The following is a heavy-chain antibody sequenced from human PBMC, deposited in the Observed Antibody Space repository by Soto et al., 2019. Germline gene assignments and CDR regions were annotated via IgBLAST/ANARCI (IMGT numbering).Heavy chain of an antibody. D-gene: IGHD5-18*01. J-gene: IGHJ6*03. CDR2: SWYDGTNK. Sequence: QPGGSLRLSCAASGFRFSSYAMYWVRQAPGKGLEWVAVSWYDGTNKDYADSVKGRFTISRDNSRNTLYLQMNSLRAEDTAVYYCXRGYPLWSPYFYYYMDVWGQGTTVTVSS. CDR1: GFRFSSYA. CDR3: XRGYPLWSPYFYYYMDV. V-gene: IGHV3-33*07.